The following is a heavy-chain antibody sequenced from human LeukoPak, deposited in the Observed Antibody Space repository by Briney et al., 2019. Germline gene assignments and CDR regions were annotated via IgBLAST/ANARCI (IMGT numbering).Heavy chain of an antibody. D-gene: IGHD2-15*01. CDR1: IRGYY. J-gene: IGHJ5*02. V-gene: IGHV4-59*08. CDR3: ARHIDTAYYWLDP. Sequence: ETLSLTCSVSIRGYYWSWVRQPPGKGLEWIGSIHYSGTTHYDPSVKGRVTISVDTSKNQLSLQLTSVTAADTAIYYCARHIDTAYYWLDPWGQGALVTVSS. CDR2: IHYSGTT.